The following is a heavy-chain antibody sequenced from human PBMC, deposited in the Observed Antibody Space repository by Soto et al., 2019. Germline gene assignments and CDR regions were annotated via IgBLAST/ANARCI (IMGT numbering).Heavy chain of an antibody. CDR3: ARRADWYFDL. V-gene: IGHV4-39*01. CDR2: IYYSGST. J-gene: IGHJ2*01. CDR1: GGSISSSSYY. Sequence: QLQLQESGPGLVKPSETLSLTCTVSGGSISSSSYYWGWIRQPPGKGLEWIGSIYYSGSTYYNPSLKCRVTISVDTSKNQFSLKLSSVTAADTAVYYCARRADWYFDLWGRGTLVTVSS.